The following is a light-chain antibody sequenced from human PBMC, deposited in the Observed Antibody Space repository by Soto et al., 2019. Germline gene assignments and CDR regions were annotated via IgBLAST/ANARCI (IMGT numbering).Light chain of an antibody. V-gene: IGKV3-11*01. CDR3: QQSSNWPLT. CDR2: DAS. CDR1: QSVSSY. J-gene: IGKJ4*01. Sequence: EIVLTQSPATLSLSPGERATLSCRASQSVSSYLAWYQQKPGQAPRLLIYDASNRATGIPARFSGSGSGTGFTLTISSLEPEDFAVNYCQQSSNWPLTFAGGTKVEIK.